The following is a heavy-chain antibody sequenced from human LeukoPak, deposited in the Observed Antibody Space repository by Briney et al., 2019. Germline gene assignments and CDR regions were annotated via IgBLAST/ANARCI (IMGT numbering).Heavy chain of an antibody. J-gene: IGHJ3*02. CDR3: ARPGRSGALDI. D-gene: IGHD3-10*01. CDR2: MYTSGST. CDR1: GDSISNYY. V-gene: IGHV4-4*07. Sequence: SETLSLTCTVSGDSISNYYWNWIRQPAGKGLEWIGRMYTSGSTNYNPSPRSRVTMSVDTSKNQFSLKLSSVTAADTAVYYCARPGRSGALDIWGQGTMVTVSS.